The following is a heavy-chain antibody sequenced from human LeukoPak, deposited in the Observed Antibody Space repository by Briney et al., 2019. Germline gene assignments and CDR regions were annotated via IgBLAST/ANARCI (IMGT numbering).Heavy chain of an antibody. J-gene: IGHJ6*02. V-gene: IGHV1-2*02. CDR3: ARGSGVVVPAASYYGMDV. CDR2: INPNSGGA. D-gene: IGHD2-2*01. CDR1: GYTFTGYY. Sequence: ASVTVSCKASGYTFTGYYMHWVRQAPGQGLEWMGWINPNSGGANYAQKFQGRVTMTRDTSISTAYMELSRLRSDDTAVYYCARGSGVVVPAASYYGMDVWGQGTTVTVSS.